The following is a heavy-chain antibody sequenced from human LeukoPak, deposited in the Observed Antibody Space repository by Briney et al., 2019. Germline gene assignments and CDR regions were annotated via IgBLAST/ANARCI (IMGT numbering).Heavy chain of an antibody. CDR1: GYSISSSNW. Sequence: SETLSLTCAVSGYSISSSNWWGWIRQPPGKGLEWIGYIYYSGSTYYNPSLKSRVTISVDTSKNQFSLKLSSVTAADTAMYFCATYDFWTTYLFDYWGQGTLVTVSS. D-gene: IGHD3-3*01. CDR3: ATYDFWTTYLFDY. J-gene: IGHJ4*02. CDR2: IYYSGST. V-gene: IGHV4-28*01.